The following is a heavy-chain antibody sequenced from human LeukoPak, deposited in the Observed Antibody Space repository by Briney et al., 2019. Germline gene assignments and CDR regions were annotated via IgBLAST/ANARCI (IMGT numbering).Heavy chain of an antibody. CDR1: GGSISSYY. D-gene: IGHD6-19*01. Sequence: SETLSLTCTVSGGSISSYYWSWIRQSPGKGLEWIGYIYYSGSTNYNPSLKSRVTISVDTSKNQFSLKLSSVTAADTAVYYCARDRAQWLRYFDLWGRGTLVTVSS. V-gene: IGHV4-59*01. CDR2: IYYSGST. J-gene: IGHJ2*01. CDR3: ARDRAQWLRYFDL.